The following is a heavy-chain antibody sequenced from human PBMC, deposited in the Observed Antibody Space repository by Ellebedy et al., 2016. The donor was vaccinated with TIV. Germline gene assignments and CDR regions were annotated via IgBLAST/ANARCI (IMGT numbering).Heavy chain of an antibody. Sequence: ASVKVSCXASGYTFTGYYMHWVRQAPGQGFEWMGWINPNSGGTNYAQKFQGRVTMTRDTSISTAYMELSRLRSDDTAVYYCARVNWNDRLGFDYWGQGTLVTVSS. D-gene: IGHD1-20*01. V-gene: IGHV1-2*02. CDR3: ARVNWNDRLGFDY. CDR2: INPNSGGT. CDR1: GYTFTGYY. J-gene: IGHJ4*02.